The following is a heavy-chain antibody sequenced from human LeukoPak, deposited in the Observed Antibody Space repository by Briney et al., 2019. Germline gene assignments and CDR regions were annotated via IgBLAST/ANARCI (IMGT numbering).Heavy chain of an antibody. Sequence: GGSLRLSCAASGFAFSSYAMSWVRQAPGKGLEWVSAISGSGGSTYYADSVKGRFTISRDNSKNTLYLQMNSLRAEDTAVYYCAKFIAAAGTGYHFDYWGQGTLVTVSS. D-gene: IGHD6-13*01. CDR2: ISGSGGST. CDR1: GFAFSSYA. J-gene: IGHJ4*02. CDR3: AKFIAAAGTGYHFDY. V-gene: IGHV3-23*01.